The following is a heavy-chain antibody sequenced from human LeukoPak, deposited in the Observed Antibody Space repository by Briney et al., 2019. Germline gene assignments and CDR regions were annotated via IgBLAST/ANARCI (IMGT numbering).Heavy chain of an antibody. Sequence: SETLSLTCAVSGYSISSGYYWGWIRQPPGQGLEWIGSIYHSGSTYYNPSLKSRVTISVDTSKNQFSLKLSSVTAADTAVYYCARDRLAAAGFDYWGQGNLVTVSS. V-gene: IGHV4-38-2*02. D-gene: IGHD6-13*01. CDR3: ARDRLAAAGFDY. CDR2: IYHSGST. CDR1: GYSISSGYY. J-gene: IGHJ4*02.